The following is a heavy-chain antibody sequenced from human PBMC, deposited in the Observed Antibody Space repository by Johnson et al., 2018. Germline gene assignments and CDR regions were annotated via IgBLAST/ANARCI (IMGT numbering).Heavy chain of an antibody. CDR2: FYYSGWST. D-gene: IGHD4-11*01. J-gene: IGHJ3*01. V-gene: IGHV4-59*11. CDR1: GGSISSHY. CDR3: AGQSVTATTVGLDF. Sequence: QVQLREAGPGLVKPTVTLSLTCTVSGGSISSHYWSWIRKPPGKGLEWIGHFYYSGWSTKYNPPPKGQVTISEGPSENQLSLKLSSVTGAHTAVDYCAGQSVTATTVGLDFWGHGTMVTVSS.